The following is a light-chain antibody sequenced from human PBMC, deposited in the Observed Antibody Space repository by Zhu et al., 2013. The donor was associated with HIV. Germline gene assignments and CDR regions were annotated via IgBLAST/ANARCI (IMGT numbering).Light chain of an antibody. CDR2: GAS. CDR3: QQFYDSHSIT. Sequence: ENVLTQSPGTLSLSPGERATPSCRASQTAYRDYLAWYQQKSGQAPRLLFYGASIRATGIPDRFTVSGSGTDFTLTISRLEPEDLAVYYCQQFYDSHSITFGQGTRLEIK. J-gene: IGKJ5*01. CDR1: QTAYRDY. V-gene: IGKV3-20*01.